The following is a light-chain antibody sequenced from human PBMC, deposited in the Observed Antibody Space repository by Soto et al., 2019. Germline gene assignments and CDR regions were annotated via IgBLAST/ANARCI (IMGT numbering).Light chain of an antibody. J-gene: IGKJ4*01. Sequence: DIVRTQSPDSLAVSLGERATINCKSSQSVLYSSNNKNYLAWYQQKPGQPPKLLIYWASTRESGVPDRFSGSGSETDFTLTISSLQAEDVAVYYCQQYYSTPLTFGGGTKVEIK. CDR2: WAS. CDR1: QSVLYSSNNKNY. V-gene: IGKV4-1*01. CDR3: QQYYSTPLT.